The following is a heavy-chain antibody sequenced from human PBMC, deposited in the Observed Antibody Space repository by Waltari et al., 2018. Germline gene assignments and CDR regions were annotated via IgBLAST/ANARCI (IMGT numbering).Heavy chain of an antibody. V-gene: IGHV7-4-1*02. CDR2: INTNTGNT. J-gene: IGHJ4*02. D-gene: IGHD1-7*01. CDR1: GYTFTSYA. CDR3: AGGLGITGTTDY. Sequence: QVQLVQSGSELKKPGASVKVSCQASGYTFTSYAMNWVRQAPGQGLEWMGWINTNTGNTNDAQGFTGRFVCSLDTSVSTAYLQSSSLKADDTAVYYCAGGLGITGTTDYWGQGTLVTVSS.